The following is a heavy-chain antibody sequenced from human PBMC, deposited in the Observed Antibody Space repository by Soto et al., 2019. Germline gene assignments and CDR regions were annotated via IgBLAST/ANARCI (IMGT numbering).Heavy chain of an antibody. Sequence: QITLKESGPTLVKPTQTLTLTCTFSGFSLSASGVGVGWIRQPPGKALEWLALIYWDDDKRYSPSLKSRLTITKDTSKNQVVLTMTNMDPVDTATYYCGHTMPPRIFDYWGQGTLVTVSS. CDR1: GFSLSASGVG. J-gene: IGHJ4*02. CDR2: IYWDDDK. CDR3: GHTMPPRIFDY. V-gene: IGHV2-5*02. D-gene: IGHD2-2*01.